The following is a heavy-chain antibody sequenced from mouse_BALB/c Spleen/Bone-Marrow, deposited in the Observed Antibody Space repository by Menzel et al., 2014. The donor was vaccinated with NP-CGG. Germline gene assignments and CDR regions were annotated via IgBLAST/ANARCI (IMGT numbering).Heavy chain of an antibody. J-gene: IGHJ4*01. D-gene: IGHD2-4*01. Sequence: VQVVESGPGLVQPSQSLSITCTVSGFSLTSYDVHWVRQSPGKGLEWLGVIWSGGSTDYNAAFISRLSISKDNSKSQVFFKMNSLQADDTAIYYCARNEDYDGYYYAMDYWGQGTSVTVSS. CDR1: GFSLTSYD. CDR3: ARNEDYDGYYYAMDY. V-gene: IGHV2-4-1*01. CDR2: IWSGGST.